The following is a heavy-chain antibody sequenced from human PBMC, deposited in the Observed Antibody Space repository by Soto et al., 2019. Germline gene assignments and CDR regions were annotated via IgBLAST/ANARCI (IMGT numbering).Heavy chain of an antibody. CDR2: ISWDSGRI. Sequence: GGSLRLSCAASGFTFDDYVMHWVRQGPGKGLEWVAGISWDSGRIGYADSVKGRFTISRDNAKKSLYLQMNSLRPEDTAFYYCAKDSSPNWNYGYLDYWGQGXLVTVSS. D-gene: IGHD1-7*01. V-gene: IGHV3-9*01. CDR3: AKDSSPNWNYGYLDY. J-gene: IGHJ4*02. CDR1: GFTFDDYV.